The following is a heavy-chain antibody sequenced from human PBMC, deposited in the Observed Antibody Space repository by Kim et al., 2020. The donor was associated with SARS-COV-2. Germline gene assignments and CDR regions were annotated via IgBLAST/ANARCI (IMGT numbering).Heavy chain of an antibody. D-gene: IGHD6-13*01. CDR3: ARSGGAAGMKIGFDP. CDR1: GGTFSSYA. V-gene: IGHV1-69*13. J-gene: IGHJ5*02. Sequence: SVKVSCKASGGTFSSYAISWVRQAPGQGLEWMGGIIPIFGTANYAQKFQGRVTITADESTSTAYMELSSLRSEDTAVYYCARSGGAAGMKIGFDPWGQGTLVTVSS. CDR2: IIPIFGTA.